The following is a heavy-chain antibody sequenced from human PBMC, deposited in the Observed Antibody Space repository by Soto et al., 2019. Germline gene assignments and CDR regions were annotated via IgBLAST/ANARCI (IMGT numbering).Heavy chain of an antibody. CDR2: ISYDGSNK. Sequence: GGSLRLSCAASGFTFSSYAMHWVRQAPGKGLEWVAVISYDGSNKYYADSVKGRFTISRDNSKNTLYLQMNSLRAEDTAVYYCARVPGVGRYPEPKWYYYYGMDVWGQGTTVTVSS. CDR1: GFTFSSYA. CDR3: ARVPGVGRYPEPKWYYYYGMDV. D-gene: IGHD3-10*01. V-gene: IGHV3-30-3*01. J-gene: IGHJ6*02.